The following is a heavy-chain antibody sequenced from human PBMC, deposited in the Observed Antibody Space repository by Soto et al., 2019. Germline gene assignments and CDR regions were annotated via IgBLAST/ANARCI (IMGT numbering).Heavy chain of an antibody. Sequence: SETLSLTCTVYGGSFSGYYWSWIRQPPGKGLEWIGEINHSESTNYNPSLKSRVTISVDTSKNQFSLKLSSVTAADTAVYYFARGCIVTIFGVVIIPYFDYWGQGTLVTVSS. J-gene: IGHJ4*02. V-gene: IGHV4-34*01. CDR2: INHSEST. D-gene: IGHD3-3*01. CDR1: GGSFSGYY. CDR3: ARGCIVTIFGVVIIPYFDY.